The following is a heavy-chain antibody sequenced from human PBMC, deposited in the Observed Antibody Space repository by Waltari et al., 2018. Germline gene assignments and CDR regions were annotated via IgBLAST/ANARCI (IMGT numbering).Heavy chain of an antibody. Sequence: QVQLLQSGAEVKEPGASVKVSCKASGYTFSDYYIHWVRQAPGQGLEWMGRINPNSGGTNSAQEFQGRVTLTRDTSIRTAYMELSRLTSDDPAVYYCARGYGSAWYAVGDCWGQGTLVTVSS. CDR1: GYTFSDYY. D-gene: IGHD6-19*01. CDR2: INPNSGGT. V-gene: IGHV1-2*06. CDR3: ARGYGSAWYAVGDC. J-gene: IGHJ4*02.